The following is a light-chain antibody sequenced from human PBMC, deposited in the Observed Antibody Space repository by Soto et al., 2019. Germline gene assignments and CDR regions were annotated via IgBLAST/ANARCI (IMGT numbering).Light chain of an antibody. Sequence: QSALTQPASVSGSPGQSITISCTGTSSDVGGYNYVSWYQQHPGKAPKLMIYEVSNRPSGVSNRFSGSKSGNTASLTISGLQDEEEAAYYCSSYKSRSTRVFGTGTKVTVL. CDR1: SSDVGGYNY. V-gene: IGLV2-14*01. J-gene: IGLJ1*01. CDR3: SSYKSRSTRV. CDR2: EVS.